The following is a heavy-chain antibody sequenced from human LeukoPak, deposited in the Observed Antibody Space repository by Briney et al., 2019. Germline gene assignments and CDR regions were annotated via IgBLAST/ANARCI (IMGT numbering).Heavy chain of an antibody. Sequence: GGSLRLSCAASGFRFRGFAMSWVRQAPGKGIEWVSGIIGSGATTFYADSVKGRFSISRDNSKNTLYLQMHSLRAEDTAIYYCAKKEGRTYSCWYMDVWGKGTTVTVSS. CDR1: GFRFRGFA. V-gene: IGHV3-23*01. CDR2: IIGSGATT. J-gene: IGHJ6*03. CDR3: AKKEGRTYSCWYMDV. D-gene: IGHD2-21*01.